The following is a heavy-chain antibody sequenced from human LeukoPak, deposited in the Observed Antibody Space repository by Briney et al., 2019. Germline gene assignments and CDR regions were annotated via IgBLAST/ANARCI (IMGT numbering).Heavy chain of an antibody. CDR3: ARLPGALWADPYYYYMDV. D-gene: IGHD3-10*01. CDR1: GFTFSSYS. CDR2: ISSSSSTI. Sequence: PGGSLRLSCAASGFTFSSYSMNWVRQAPGKGLEWVSYISSSSSTIYYADSVKGRFTISRDNAKNSLYLQMNSLRAEDTAVYYCARLPGALWADPYYYYMDVWGKGTTVTVSS. J-gene: IGHJ6*03. V-gene: IGHV3-48*01.